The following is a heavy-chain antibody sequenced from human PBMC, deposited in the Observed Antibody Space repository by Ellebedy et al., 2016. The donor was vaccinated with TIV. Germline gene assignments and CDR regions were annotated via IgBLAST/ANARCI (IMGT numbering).Heavy chain of an antibody. CDR1: GGSISSYY. CDR2: IYYSGST. V-gene: IGHV4-59*01. CDR3: ARHCTTTDCYSYYALDV. D-gene: IGHD2-2*02. J-gene: IGHJ6*02. Sequence: MPSETLSLTCTVSGGSISSYYWSWIRQPPGKGLEWIGYIYYSGSTYYNPSLERRVTMSIDMSQNQFSLKLTSLTAADTAVYYCARHCTTTDCYSYYALDVWGQGATVTVSS.